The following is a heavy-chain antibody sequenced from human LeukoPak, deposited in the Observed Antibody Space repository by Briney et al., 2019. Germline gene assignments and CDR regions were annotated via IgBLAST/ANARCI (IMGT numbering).Heavy chain of an antibody. V-gene: IGHV3-48*01. J-gene: IGHJ4*02. CDR3: ARRFDS. CDR1: GFSFTAYS. Sequence: PGGSLRLSCAASGFSFTAYSMNWVRQAPGRGLEWISYIGPGGDIYYADSATGRFTVSRDIPKNSLYLQMNGPRVEDTAVYYCARRFDSWGQGTLVTVSS. CDR2: IGPGGDI.